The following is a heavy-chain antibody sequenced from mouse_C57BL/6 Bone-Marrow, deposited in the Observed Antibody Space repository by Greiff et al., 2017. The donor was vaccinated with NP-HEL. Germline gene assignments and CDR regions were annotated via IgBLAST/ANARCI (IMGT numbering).Heavy chain of an antibody. V-gene: IGHV1-26*01. CDR1: GYTFTDYY. Sequence: VQLQQSGPELVKPGASVKISCKASGYTFTDYYMNWVKQSHGKSLEWIGDINPNNGGTSYNQKFKGKATLTVDKSSSTAYMELRSLTSEDSAVYYCAVLYYWYFDVWGTGTTVTVSS. CDR2: INPNNGGT. J-gene: IGHJ1*03. D-gene: IGHD2-12*01. CDR3: AVLYYWYFDV.